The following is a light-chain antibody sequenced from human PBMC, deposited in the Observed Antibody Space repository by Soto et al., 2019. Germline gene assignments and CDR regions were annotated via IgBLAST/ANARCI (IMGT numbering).Light chain of an antibody. J-gene: IGLJ2*01. CDR1: SSDVGGNNY. CDR3: SSYTSSSTGV. CDR2: DVS. V-gene: IGLV2-14*01. Sequence: QSALTRPAYVSGSPGQSITISCTETSSDVGGNNYVSWYQQHPGKAPKLMIYDVSNRPLGVSNRFSGSKSGNTASLTISGLQAEDEADYYCSSYTSSSTGVFGGGTKLTVL.